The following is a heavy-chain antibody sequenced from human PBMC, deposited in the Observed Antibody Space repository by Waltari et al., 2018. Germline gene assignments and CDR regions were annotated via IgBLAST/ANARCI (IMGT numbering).Heavy chain of an antibody. J-gene: IGHJ4*02. CDR1: GGSISSYY. V-gene: IGHV4-59*01. CDR2: IDYSGST. D-gene: IGHD4-4*01. Sequence: QVQLQESGPGLVKPSETLSLTCTVSGGSISSYYWSWIRQPPGKGLEWIGYIDYSGSTNYNPSLKSRVTISVDTSKNQFSLKLSSVTAADTAVYYCAREGVTPGYFDYWGQGTLVTVSS. CDR3: AREGVTPGYFDY.